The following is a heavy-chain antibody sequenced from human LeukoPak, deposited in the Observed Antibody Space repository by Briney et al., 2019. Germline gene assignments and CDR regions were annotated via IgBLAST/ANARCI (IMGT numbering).Heavy chain of an antibody. CDR3: ARARYFDL. CDR2: ISDSGST. J-gene: IGHJ2*01. Sequence: PSETLSLTCTVSGGSFSNYYWSWIRQSPGKGLEWIGYISDSGSTNYNPSLKSRVTILLDMSKNQFSLKLSSVTAADTAMYYCARARYFDLWGRGTLVTVSS. V-gene: IGHV4-59*01. CDR1: GGSFSNYY.